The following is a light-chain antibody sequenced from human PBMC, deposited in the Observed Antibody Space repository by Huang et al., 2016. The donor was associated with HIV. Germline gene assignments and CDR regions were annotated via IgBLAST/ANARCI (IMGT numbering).Light chain of an antibody. CDR3: QQRSNWPIT. Sequence: EIVLTQSPATLSLSPGERATLSCRASQSVSSYLAWYQQTPGKAPRLLIYDASNRATGIPARFRGSGSGTDFTLTISSLEPEDFAVYYCQQRSNWPITFGQGTRLEIK. CDR1: QSVSSY. CDR2: DAS. J-gene: IGKJ5*01. V-gene: IGKV3-11*01.